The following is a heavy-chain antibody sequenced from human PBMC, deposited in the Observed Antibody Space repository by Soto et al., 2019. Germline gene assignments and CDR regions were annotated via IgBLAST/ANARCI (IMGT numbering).Heavy chain of an antibody. J-gene: IGHJ6*02. V-gene: IGHV1-69*13. CDR2: IIPIFGTA. CDR1: GGTFSSYA. Sequence: SVKVSCKASGGTFSSYAISWVRQAPGQGLEWMGGIIPIFGTANYAQKFQGRVTITADESTSTAYMELSSLRSEDTAVYYCAMILPSPLTGYYSYYYYGMDVWGQGTTVTVSS. D-gene: IGHD3-9*01. CDR3: AMILPSPLTGYYSYYYYGMDV.